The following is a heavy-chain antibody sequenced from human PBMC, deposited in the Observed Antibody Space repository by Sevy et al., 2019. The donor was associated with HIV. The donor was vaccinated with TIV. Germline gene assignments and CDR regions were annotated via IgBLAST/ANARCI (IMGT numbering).Heavy chain of an antibody. CDR2: ISPGNNYI. Sequence: GESLKISCAASGFTFSTYHMEWIRQAPGKGLEWVSSISPGNNYIYYADSVKGRFAISRDDAENSLFLQMNSLRDEDTAIYYCVTLTGRGYGWYYFDYWGQGILVTVSS. V-gene: IGHV3-21*01. CDR3: VTLTGRGYGWYYFDY. CDR1: GFTFSTYH. J-gene: IGHJ4*02. D-gene: IGHD6-19*01.